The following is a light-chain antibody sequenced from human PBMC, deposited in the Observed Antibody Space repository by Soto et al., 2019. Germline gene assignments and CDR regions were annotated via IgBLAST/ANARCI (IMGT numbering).Light chain of an antibody. V-gene: IGKV3-11*01. J-gene: IGKJ5*01. Sequence: PGERATLSCRASQSVSSYLARYQQKPGQAPRLLIYDASNRATGIPARFSGSGSGTDFTLTISSLEPEDFAVYYCQQRSNWPRFGQGTRLEIK. CDR1: QSVSSY. CDR2: DAS. CDR3: QQRSNWPR.